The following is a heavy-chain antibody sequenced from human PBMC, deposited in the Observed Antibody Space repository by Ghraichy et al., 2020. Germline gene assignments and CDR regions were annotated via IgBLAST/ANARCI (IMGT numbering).Heavy chain of an antibody. J-gene: IGHJ4*02. CDR1: GYTFSRYG. Sequence: WGSLRLSCVASGYTFSRYGMHWLRQAPGKGLEWLTFIRTDGSNKYSESVRGRFTISRDNSKNTIYLQMNSLRSDDTGVYYCAKDPGLGCDRDHWGQGTLVTVSS. V-gene: IGHV3-30*02. CDR2: IRTDGSN. D-gene: IGHD2-21*02. CDR3: AKDPGLGCDRDH.